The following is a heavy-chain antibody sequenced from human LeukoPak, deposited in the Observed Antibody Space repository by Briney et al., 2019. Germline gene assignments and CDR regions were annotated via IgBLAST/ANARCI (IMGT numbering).Heavy chain of an antibody. CDR1: GGTFSSYA. CDR3: ARDVVIAAAGIDY. Sequence: ASVKVSCKASGGTFSSYAISWVRQAPGQGLAWMRRIIPILGIANYAQKFQGRVTITADKSTSTAYMELSSLRSEDTAVYYCARDVVIAAAGIDYWGQGTLVTVSS. V-gene: IGHV1-69*04. D-gene: IGHD6-13*01. CDR2: IIPILGIA. J-gene: IGHJ4*02.